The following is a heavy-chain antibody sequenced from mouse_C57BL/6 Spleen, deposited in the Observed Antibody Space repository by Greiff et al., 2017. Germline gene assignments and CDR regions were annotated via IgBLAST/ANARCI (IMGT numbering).Heavy chain of an antibody. D-gene: IGHD2-2*01. V-gene: IGHV1-69*01. CDR1: GYTFTSYW. J-gene: IGHJ1*03. Sequence: VQLQQPGAELVMPGASVKLSCKASGYTFTSYWMHWVKQRPGQGLEWIGEIDPSDSYTNYNQKFKGKSTLTVDKSSSTAYMQLSSLTSEDSAVYYCARRIYGYDGDWYFDVWGTGTTVTVSS. CDR2: IDPSDSYT. CDR3: ARRIYGYDGDWYFDV.